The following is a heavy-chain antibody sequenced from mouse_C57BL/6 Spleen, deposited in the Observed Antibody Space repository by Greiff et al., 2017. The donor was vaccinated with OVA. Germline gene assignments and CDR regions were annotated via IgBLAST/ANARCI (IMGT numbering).Heavy chain of an antibody. CDR3: ARQDYYGSSLFDY. D-gene: IGHD1-1*01. J-gene: IGHJ2*01. CDR1: GFTFSDYG. V-gene: IGHV5-17*01. CDR2: ISSGSSTI. Sequence: EVQGVESGGGLVKPGGSLKLSCAASGFTFSDYGMHWVRQAPEKGLAWVAYISSGSSTIYYADTVKGRFTISRDNAKNTLFLQMTSLRSEDTAMYYCARQDYYGSSLFDYWGQGTTLTVSS.